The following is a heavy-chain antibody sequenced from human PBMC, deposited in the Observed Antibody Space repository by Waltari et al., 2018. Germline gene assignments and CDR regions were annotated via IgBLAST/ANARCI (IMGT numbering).Heavy chain of an antibody. D-gene: IGHD3-22*01. CDR3: AGRADYDSSGYLDY. V-gene: IGHV1-69*04. Sequence: QVQLVQSGAEVKKPGSSVKVSCKASGGTFSSSAISWVRQAPGQGLEWMGRIIPILGIANHEQNFQGIVTITADKSTSTAYMELSSLRSEETAVYYCAGRADYDSSGYLDYWGQGTLVTVSS. CDR1: GGTFSSSA. J-gene: IGHJ4*02. CDR2: IIPILGIA.